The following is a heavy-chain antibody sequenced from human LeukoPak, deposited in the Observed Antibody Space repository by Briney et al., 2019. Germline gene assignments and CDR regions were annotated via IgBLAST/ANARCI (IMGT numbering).Heavy chain of an antibody. J-gene: IGHJ4*02. Sequence: ASVKVSCKASGYTFTSYGISWVRQAPGQGLEWMGWISAYNGNTNYAQKLQGRVTMTTDTSTSTAYMELRSLRSDGTAVYYCARVTRAVAGTRYFDYWGRGTLVTVSS. D-gene: IGHD6-19*01. CDR1: GYTFTSYG. CDR2: ISAYNGNT. V-gene: IGHV1-18*01. CDR3: ARVTRAVAGTRYFDY.